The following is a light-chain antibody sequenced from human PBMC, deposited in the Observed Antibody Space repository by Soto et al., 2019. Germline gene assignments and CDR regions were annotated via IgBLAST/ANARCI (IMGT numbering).Light chain of an antibody. CDR1: QDIINS. J-gene: IGKJ2*01. CDR3: QQHDNVPYT. CDR2: DTS. Sequence: DIHMTQSPSSLSASVGDRVTITRQASQDIINSLNWYQQKAGQAPKLLIYDTSNLETGVPSRFSGSGSGTDFTLTISSLQADDIATYYCQQHDNVPYTFGQGTRLEIK. V-gene: IGKV1-33*01.